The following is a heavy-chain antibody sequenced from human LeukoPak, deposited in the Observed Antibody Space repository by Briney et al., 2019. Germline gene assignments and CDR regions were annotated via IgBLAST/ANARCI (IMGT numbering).Heavy chain of an antibody. CDR2: IYSGGST. J-gene: IGHJ4*02. CDR3: ARDSGYSNYGFDY. V-gene: IGHV3-66*01. D-gene: IGHD4-11*01. CDR1: GFTFSDYS. Sequence: GGSLRLSCEASGFTFSDYSMTWVRQAPGKGLEWVSVIYSGGSTYYADSVKGRFTISRDNSKNTLYLQMNSLRAEDTAVYYCARDSGYSNYGFDYWGQGTLVTVSS.